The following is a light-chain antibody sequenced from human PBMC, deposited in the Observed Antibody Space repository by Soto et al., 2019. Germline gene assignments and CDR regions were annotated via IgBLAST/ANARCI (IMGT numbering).Light chain of an antibody. J-gene: IGKJ4*01. CDR2: LAS. Sequence: DIQMTQSPSTLSASVGDRVTITCRASQSISSCLAWYQQKQGRDPTLLIFLASTLESGVASRFSGSGSGTDFTLTISSLEPDDFATYYCQQYGSHSFTFGAGTKVQIK. CDR3: QQYGSHSFT. CDR1: QSISSC. V-gene: IGKV1-5*03.